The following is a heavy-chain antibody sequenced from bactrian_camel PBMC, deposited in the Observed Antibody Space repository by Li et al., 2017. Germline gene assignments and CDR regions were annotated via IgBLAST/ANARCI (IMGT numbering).Heavy chain of an antibody. CDR2: IYIGGGST. CDR1: GYTFNTY. Sequence: DVQLVESGGGSALAGGSVRLSCAASGYTFNTYSWFRQAPGQEREGVAAIYIGGGSTYYADSVKGRFTISQDNAKNTIYLQMNSLKPEDTATYYCAVGYFAGGCALRDMIAYWGQGTQVTVS. J-gene: IGHJ4*01. V-gene: IGHV3S40*01. D-gene: IGHD3*01. CDR3: AVGYFAGGCALRDMIAY.